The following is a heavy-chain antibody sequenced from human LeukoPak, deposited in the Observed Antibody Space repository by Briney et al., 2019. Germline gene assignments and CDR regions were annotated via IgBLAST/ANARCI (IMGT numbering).Heavy chain of an antibody. Sequence: PSETLSLTCTVSGGSISSYYWSWIRQPAGKGLEWIGRIYTSGSTNYNPSLKSRVTMSVDTSKNQFSLKLSSVTAADTAVYYCAIGKRGTFCYGGNWFVPWGQGTLVTVSS. CDR3: AIGKRGTFCYGGNWFVP. CDR1: GGSISSYY. CDR2: IYTSGST. J-gene: IGHJ5*02. V-gene: IGHV4-4*07. D-gene: IGHD2-15*01.